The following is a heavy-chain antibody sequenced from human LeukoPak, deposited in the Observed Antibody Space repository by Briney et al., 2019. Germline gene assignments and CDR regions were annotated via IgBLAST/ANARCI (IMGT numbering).Heavy chain of an antibody. J-gene: IGHJ4*02. Sequence: DSVKGRFTISRDNAKNSLYLQMNSLRAEDTAVYYCARVSGFWSGPDYWGQGTLVTVSS. V-gene: IGHV3-7*01. D-gene: IGHD3-3*01. CDR3: ARVSGFWSGPDY.